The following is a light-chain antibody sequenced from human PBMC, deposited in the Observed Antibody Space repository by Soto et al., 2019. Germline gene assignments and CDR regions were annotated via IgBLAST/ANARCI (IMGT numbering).Light chain of an antibody. CDR3: LLYLSGHVRL. CDR1: TGEVTSGYF. CDR2: NTN. Sequence: QAVVTQESSLTVSPGGTVTLTCASSTGEVTSGYFPNWIQQKPGQAPRSLIYNTNNKYSWTPARFSGSLLGGKAALTLSGVQPEDEADYYCLLYLSGHVRLFGGGTKLTVL. J-gene: IGLJ2*01. V-gene: IGLV7-43*01.